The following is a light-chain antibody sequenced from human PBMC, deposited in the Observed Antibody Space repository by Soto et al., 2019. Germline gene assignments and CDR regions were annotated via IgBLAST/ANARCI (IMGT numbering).Light chain of an antibody. CDR2: DAS. J-gene: IGKJ4*01. Sequence: EIVLTQSPATLSLSPGQRATLSCMASQSVVTYLACYQQNPGQAPRLLIYDASNRATGVPARFSGSGSGTDFTLTIDSLEPEDFAVYYCQHRSSWPLTFGGGTKVDIK. V-gene: IGKV3-11*01. CDR3: QHRSSWPLT. CDR1: QSVVTY.